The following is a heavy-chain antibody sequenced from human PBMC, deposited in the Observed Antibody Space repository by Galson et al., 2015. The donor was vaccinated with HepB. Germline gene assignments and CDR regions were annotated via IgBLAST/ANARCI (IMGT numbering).Heavy chain of an antibody. Sequence: PRLSCAASGFTFSSYAMHWVRQAPGKGLEWVAVISYDGSNKYYADSMKGRFTISRDNSKNTLYLQMNSLRAEDTAVYYCARDPGRGVVVTLDYWGQGTLVTVSS. CDR1: GFTFSSYA. V-gene: IGHV3-30-3*01. CDR3: ARDPGRGVVVTLDY. CDR2: ISYDGSNK. D-gene: IGHD3-22*01. J-gene: IGHJ4*02.